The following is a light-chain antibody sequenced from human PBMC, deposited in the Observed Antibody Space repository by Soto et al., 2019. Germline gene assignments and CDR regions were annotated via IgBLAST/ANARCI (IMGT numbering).Light chain of an antibody. J-gene: IGKJ1*01. Sequence: EIVMTQSPATLSVSPGGRATLSCRASQSISDTLAWYQQKPGQAPRLLIHGASTRATGFPGRFSGSGSGTDFTLTISSLLSEDFPVYYCQQYNNWPWTFGQGTKVDIK. CDR3: QQYNNWPWT. CDR2: GAS. CDR1: QSISDT. V-gene: IGKV3-15*01.